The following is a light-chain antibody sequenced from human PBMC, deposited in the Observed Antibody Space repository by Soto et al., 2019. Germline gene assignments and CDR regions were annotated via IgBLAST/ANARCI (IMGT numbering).Light chain of an antibody. CDR3: QHYYNWRPR. V-gene: IGKV3-15*01. J-gene: IGKJ1*01. CDR1: QSVSSN. CDR2: DAS. Sequence: VETLSAATLSVSKGERATLSCRASQSVSSNLAWYQHKPGQAPRLLIYDASTRATGVPARFSGSGSGTEFTLTISRLLSEDFAVYYCQHYYNWRPRFGQGTKVDIK.